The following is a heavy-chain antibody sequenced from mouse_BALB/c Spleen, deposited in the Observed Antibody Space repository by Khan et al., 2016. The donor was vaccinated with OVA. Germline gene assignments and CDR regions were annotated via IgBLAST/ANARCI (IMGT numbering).Heavy chain of an antibody. D-gene: IGHD2-14*01. CDR1: GYTFTSYT. CDR3: GREGSYHRSDGWFAY. Sequence: VELVESRAELARPGASVKMSCKASGYTFTSYTIHWVRQRPGQAPEWIGHINPSNDYTNYNQNFKDKATLIVDKSSTTAYMKMSSLTSEDSAVYYCGREGSYHRSDGWFAYWGQGTLVTVSA. CDR2: INPSNDYT. J-gene: IGHJ3*01. V-gene: IGHV1-4*01.